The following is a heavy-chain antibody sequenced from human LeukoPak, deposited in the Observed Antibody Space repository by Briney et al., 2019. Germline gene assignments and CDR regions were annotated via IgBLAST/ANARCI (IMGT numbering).Heavy chain of an antibody. CDR3: ATLEPDIVVVPAALWNAFDI. V-gene: IGHV1-18*01. CDR2: ISAYNGNT. Sequence: ASVKVSCKASGYTFTSYGISWVRQAPGQGLEWMGWISAYNGNTNYAQKLQGRVTMTEDTSTDTAYMELSSLRSEDTAVYYCATLEPDIVVVPAALWNAFDIWGQGTMVTVSS. D-gene: IGHD2-2*01. CDR1: GYTFTSYG. J-gene: IGHJ3*02.